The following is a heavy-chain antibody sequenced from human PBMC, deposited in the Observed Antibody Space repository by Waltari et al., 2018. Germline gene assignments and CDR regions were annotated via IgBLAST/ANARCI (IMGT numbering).Heavy chain of an antibody. CDR2: INHDGGT. CDR1: GGSFSGYY. J-gene: IGHJ5*02. Sequence: QVQLQQWGAGLLKPSETLSLTCAVYGGSFSGYYWPWLRQPPGKGLEWIGEINHDGGTSYNPSLKSRATISVDTSKNQLSLILNSVTAADTAVYYCAIRRCSVTNCYMRNWFDPWGQGILVTVSS. D-gene: IGHD2-2*02. V-gene: IGHV4-34*01. CDR3: AIRRCSVTNCYMRNWFDP.